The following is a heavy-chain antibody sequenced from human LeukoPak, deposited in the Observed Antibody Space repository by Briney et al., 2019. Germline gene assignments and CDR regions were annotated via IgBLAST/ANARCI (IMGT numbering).Heavy chain of an antibody. CDR2: ISYDGSNK. V-gene: IGHV3-30*04. Sequence: GGSLRLSCAASGFTFSSYTMHWVRQAPGKGLEWVSVISYDGSNKYYADSVKGRFTISRDNSKNTLYLQMNSLRAEDTAVYYCARANHPRRRLLECLFQRCYFDYWGQGTLVTVSS. J-gene: IGHJ4*02. CDR1: GFTFSSYT. CDR3: ARANHPRRRLLECLFQRCYFDY. D-gene: IGHD3-3*01.